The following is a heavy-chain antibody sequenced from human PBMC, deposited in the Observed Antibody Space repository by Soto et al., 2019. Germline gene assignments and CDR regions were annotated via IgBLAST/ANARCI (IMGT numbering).Heavy chain of an antibody. CDR3: ARPHYDSNTFYSYFDY. D-gene: IGHD3-22*01. CDR1: GGSFSGYS. J-gene: IGHJ4*02. Sequence: SEALSLTCAVYGGSFSGYSWSWIRQPPGKGLEWIGEILHGGRTNYSPSLKSRVTISVDTSKNQFSLELRSVTAADTAVYYCARPHYDSNTFYSYFDYWGQGTLVTVSS. V-gene: IGHV4-34*12. CDR2: ILHGGRT.